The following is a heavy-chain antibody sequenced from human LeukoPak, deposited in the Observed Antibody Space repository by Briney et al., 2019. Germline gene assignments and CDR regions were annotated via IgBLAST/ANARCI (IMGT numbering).Heavy chain of an antibody. CDR2: IIPIFGTA. Sequence: GASVKVSCKASECTFSSYAISWVRQAPGQGLEWMGGIIPIFGTANYAQKFQGRVTITADESTSTAYMELSSLRSEDTAVYYCASPDTLGYCSSTSCYAFDYWGQGTLVTVSS. D-gene: IGHD2-2*01. J-gene: IGHJ4*02. CDR3: ASPDTLGYCSSTSCYAFDY. V-gene: IGHV1-69*13. CDR1: ECTFSSYA.